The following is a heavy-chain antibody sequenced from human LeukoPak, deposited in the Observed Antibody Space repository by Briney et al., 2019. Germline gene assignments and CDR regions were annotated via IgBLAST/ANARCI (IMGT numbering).Heavy chain of an antibody. V-gene: IGHV1-8*03. CDR2: MNPNSGNT. CDR3: ARDLTDDFWTAYLPDY. CDR1: GYTFTSYD. J-gene: IGHJ4*02. D-gene: IGHD3/OR15-3a*01. Sequence: ASVKVSCKASGYTFTSYDINWVRQATGQGLEWMGWMNPNSGNTGYAQKFQGRVTITRNTSISTAYMELSSLRSEDTAVYYCARDLTDDFWTAYLPDYWGQGTLVTVSS.